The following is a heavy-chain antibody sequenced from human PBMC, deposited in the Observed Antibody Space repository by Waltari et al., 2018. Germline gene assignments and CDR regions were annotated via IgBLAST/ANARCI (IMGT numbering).Heavy chain of an antibody. CDR2: ISSSSSTI. V-gene: IGHV3-48*01. CDR1: GFTFSSYS. D-gene: IGHD2-15*01. Sequence: EVQLVESGGGLVQPGGSLRLSCAASGFTFSSYSMKWVRQAPGKGLEWVSYISSSSSTIYYADSVKGRFTISRDNAKNSLYLQMNSLRAEDTAVYYCARDLGGVAATGFDYWGQGTLVTVSS. CDR3: ARDLGGVAATGFDY. J-gene: IGHJ4*02.